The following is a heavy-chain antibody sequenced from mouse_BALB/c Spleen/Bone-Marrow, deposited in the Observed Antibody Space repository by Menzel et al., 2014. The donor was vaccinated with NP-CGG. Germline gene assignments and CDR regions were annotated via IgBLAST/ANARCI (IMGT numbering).Heavy chain of an antibody. D-gene: IGHD3-3*01. Sequence: VHLQQSGAELVRPGTSVKVSCKASGYAFTNYLIEWVKQRPGQGLEWIGVINPGSGGTNYNEKFKGKATLTADKSSSTAHMQLSSLTSDDSAVYFCARRDDAMDYWGQGTSVTVSS. CDR2: INPGSGGT. V-gene: IGHV1-54*03. J-gene: IGHJ4*01. CDR1: GYAFTNYL. CDR3: ARRDDAMDY.